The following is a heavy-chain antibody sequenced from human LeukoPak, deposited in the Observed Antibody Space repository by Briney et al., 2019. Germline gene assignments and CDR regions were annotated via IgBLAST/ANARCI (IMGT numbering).Heavy chain of an antibody. CDR2: IYPGDSDT. J-gene: IGHJ3*02. CDR3: ARIGGVVPAAWSAFDI. Sequence: GESLKISCKGSGYSFTSYWIGWVCQMPGKGLEWMGIIYPGDSDTRYSPSFQGQVTISADKSISTAYLRWSSLKASDTAMYYCARIGGVVPAAWSAFDIWGQGTMVTVSS. D-gene: IGHD2-2*01. V-gene: IGHV5-51*01. CDR1: GYSFTSYW.